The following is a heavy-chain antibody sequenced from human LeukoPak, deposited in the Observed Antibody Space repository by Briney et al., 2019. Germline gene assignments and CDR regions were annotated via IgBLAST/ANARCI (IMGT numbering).Heavy chain of an antibody. J-gene: IGHJ4*02. Sequence: SESLSLTCTVSGGSISNYYWSWIRQPPGKGLEWIGYIYFTGSTNYNPSLKSRVTISVDTSKNQFSLKLSSVTAADTAVYYCARNFEGYHFGSGSNFDSWGQGTLVTVTS. D-gene: IGHD3-10*01. V-gene: IGHV4-59*01. CDR1: GGSISNYY. CDR2: IYFTGST. CDR3: ARNFEGYHFGSGSNFDS.